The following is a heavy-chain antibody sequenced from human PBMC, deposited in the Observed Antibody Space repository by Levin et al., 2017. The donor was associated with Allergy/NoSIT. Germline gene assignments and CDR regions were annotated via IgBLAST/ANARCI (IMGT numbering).Heavy chain of an antibody. CDR1: GFTFSAYN. D-gene: IGHD6-13*01. CDR3: ARALMEYSSSWLDT. CDR2: ISSGSSTI. J-gene: IGHJ5*02. Sequence: PGGSLRLSCAASGFTFSAYNMNWVRQAPGKGLEWVSYISSGSSTIYYADSVKGRSTISRDNAKNTLFLHMDSLRDEDTAVYYCARALMEYSSSWLDTWGQGTLVTVSS. V-gene: IGHV3-48*02.